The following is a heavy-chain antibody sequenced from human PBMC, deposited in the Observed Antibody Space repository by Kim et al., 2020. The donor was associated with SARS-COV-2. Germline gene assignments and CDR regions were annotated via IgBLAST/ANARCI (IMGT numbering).Heavy chain of an antibody. CDR1: GFTFSSYG. D-gene: IGHD2-2*01. CDR2: ISYDGSNK. Sequence: GGSLRLSCAASGFTFSSYGMHWVRQAPGKGLEWVAVISYDGSNKYYADSVKGRFTISRDNSKNTLYLQMNSLRAEDTAVYYCAKDVGFKRVDCSSTSCYPDYWGQGTLVTVSS. J-gene: IGHJ4*02. CDR3: AKDVGFKRVDCSSTSCYPDY. V-gene: IGHV3-30*18.